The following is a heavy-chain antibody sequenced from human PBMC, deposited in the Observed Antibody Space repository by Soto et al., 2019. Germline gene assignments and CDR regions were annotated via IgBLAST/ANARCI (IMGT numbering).Heavy chain of an antibody. Sequence: SETLSLTXTVSGDSVSSVGFHWAWRRRPPGKGLEWIGYIYNGGSTYYRPSLESRMHMSRDATRNHYSLRLTSVTAADTAVYFCARAPVGLDTISYFDYWGQGKLVTVSS. J-gene: IGHJ4*02. CDR2: IYNGGST. D-gene: IGHD3-3*01. CDR1: GDSVSSVGFH. CDR3: ARAPVGLDTISYFDY. V-gene: IGHV4-30-4*01.